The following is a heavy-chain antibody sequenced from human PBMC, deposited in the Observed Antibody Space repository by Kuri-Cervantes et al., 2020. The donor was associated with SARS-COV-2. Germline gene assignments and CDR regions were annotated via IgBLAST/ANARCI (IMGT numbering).Heavy chain of an antibody. CDR1: GYTFTGYY. J-gene: IGHJ6*03. CDR2: INPNSGGT. V-gene: IGHV1-2*02. CDR3: ARGHCSSTSCYINYYYYMDV. D-gene: IGHD2-2*01. Sequence: ASVKVSCKASGYTFTGYYMHWVRQAPGQGLEWMGWINPNSGGTNYAQKFQGRVTISVDTSKNQFSLKLSSVTAADTAVYYCARGHCSSTSCYINYYYYMDVWGKGTTVTVSS.